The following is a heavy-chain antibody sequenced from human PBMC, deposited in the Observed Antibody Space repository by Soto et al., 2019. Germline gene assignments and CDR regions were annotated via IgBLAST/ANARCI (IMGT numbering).Heavy chain of an antibody. CDR1: GGSLSSISYY. V-gene: IGHV4-39*01. Sequence: SETLSLFCTVSGGSLSSISYYWGWIRQPPGKGLEWIGSIYYSGSTYYNPSLKSRVTISVDTSKNQFSLKLSSVTAADTAVYYCARLVTFVGRWVTDYWGQGTLVTVSS. J-gene: IGHJ4*02. CDR3: ARLVTFVGRWVTDY. D-gene: IGHD2-21*02. CDR2: IYYSGST.